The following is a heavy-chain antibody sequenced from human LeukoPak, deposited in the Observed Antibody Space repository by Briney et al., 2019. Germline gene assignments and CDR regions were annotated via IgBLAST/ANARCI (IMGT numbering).Heavy chain of an antibody. CDR2: IGGSGGST. V-gene: IGHV3-23*01. Sequence: GGSLRLSCAASGFTLSSYAMSWVRQAPGKGLEWVSAIGGSGGSTYYADSVKGRFTISRDNSKNTLYLQMNSLRAEDTAVYYCAKDGEPYYYGSGSSMDVWGQGTTVTVSS. CDR1: GFTLSSYA. J-gene: IGHJ6*02. D-gene: IGHD3-10*01. CDR3: AKDGEPYYYGSGSSMDV.